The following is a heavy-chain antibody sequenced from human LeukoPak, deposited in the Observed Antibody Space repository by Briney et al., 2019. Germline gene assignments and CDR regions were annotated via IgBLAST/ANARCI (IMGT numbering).Heavy chain of an antibody. CDR1: GFTFSSYW. Sequence: QPGGSLRLSCAASGFTFSSYWMSWVRQAPGKGLEWVANIKQDGSEKYYVDSVKGRFTISRDNAKNSLYLQMNSLRAEDAAVHYCARDGYDSSGPPGTDWGQGTLVTVSS. J-gene: IGHJ4*02. D-gene: IGHD3-22*01. CDR3: ARDGYDSSGPPGTD. CDR2: IKQDGSEK. V-gene: IGHV3-7*01.